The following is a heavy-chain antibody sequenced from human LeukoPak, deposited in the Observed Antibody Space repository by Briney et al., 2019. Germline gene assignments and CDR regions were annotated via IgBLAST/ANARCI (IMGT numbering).Heavy chain of an antibody. J-gene: IGHJ4*02. CDR3: ARKGRGAYYYDSGYYFDY. Sequence: PSETLSLTCAVYGGSFSGYYWSWIRQPPGKGLEWIGEINHSGSTNYNPSLKSRVTISVDTSKNQFSLKLSSVTAADTAVYYCARKGRGAYYYDSGYYFDYWGQGTLVTVSS. V-gene: IGHV4-34*01. D-gene: IGHD3-22*01. CDR1: GGSFSGYY. CDR2: INHSGST.